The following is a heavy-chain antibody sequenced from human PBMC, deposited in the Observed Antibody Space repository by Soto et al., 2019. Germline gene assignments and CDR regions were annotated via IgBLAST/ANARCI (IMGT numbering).Heavy chain of an antibody. CDR2: INHSGST. V-gene: IGHV4-34*01. CDR1: GGSFSGYY. CDR3: ARGLPYYYDSSGYYYVPKLPNFDY. Sequence: PSETLSLTCAVYGGSFSGYYCSWIRQPPGKGLEWIGEINHSGSTNYNPSLKSRVTISVDTSKNQFSLKLSSVTAADTAVYYCARGLPYYYDSSGYYYVPKLPNFDYWGQGTLVTVSS. J-gene: IGHJ4*02. D-gene: IGHD3-22*01.